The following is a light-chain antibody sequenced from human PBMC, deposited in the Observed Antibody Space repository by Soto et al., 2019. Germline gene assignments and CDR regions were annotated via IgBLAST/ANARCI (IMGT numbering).Light chain of an antibody. CDR3: QQFGGSPLFT. V-gene: IGKV3-20*01. J-gene: IGKJ3*01. Sequence: EIVLTQSPGTLSLSPGERATLSCRASQTISSSYLAWYQQKPGQAPRLLIYAASTRATGIPDRFSGSGSGTDFTLTINRLEPEDVAVYFWQQFGGSPLFTFGPGTKVDIK. CDR1: QTISSSY. CDR2: AAS.